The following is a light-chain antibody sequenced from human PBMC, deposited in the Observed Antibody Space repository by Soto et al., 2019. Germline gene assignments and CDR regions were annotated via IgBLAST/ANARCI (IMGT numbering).Light chain of an antibody. CDR2: DVS. V-gene: IGLV2-14*03. Sequence: QSALTQPASVSGSPGQSIAVSCSGTSSDIGAYIYVSWYQQHPGKAPKLMIYDVSNRPSGVSDRFSGSKFGNTASLTISGLQAEDEADYYCTSYTTSGTYVFGAGTKLTVL. CDR1: SSDIGAYIY. CDR3: TSYTTSGTYV. J-gene: IGLJ1*01.